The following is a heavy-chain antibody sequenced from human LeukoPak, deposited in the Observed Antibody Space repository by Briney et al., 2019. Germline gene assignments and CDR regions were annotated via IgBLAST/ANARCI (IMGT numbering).Heavy chain of an antibody. CDR1: GGSISSYY. Sequence: SETLSLTCTVSGGSISSYYWSWIRQPPGKGLEWIGYIYYSGSTNYNPSLKSRVTISVDTSKNQFSLKLSSVTAADTAVYYCARCLGQDAFDIWGQGTMVTVSS. J-gene: IGHJ3*02. CDR2: IYYSGST. V-gene: IGHV4-59*01. CDR3: ARCLGQDAFDI.